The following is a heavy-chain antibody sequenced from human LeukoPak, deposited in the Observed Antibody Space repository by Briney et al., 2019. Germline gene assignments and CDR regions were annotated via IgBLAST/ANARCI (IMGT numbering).Heavy chain of an antibody. D-gene: IGHD3-10*01. CDR2: INPNSGDT. V-gene: IGHV1-2*02. J-gene: IGHJ4*02. CDR3: ARVELSFELPGY. CDR1: GYIFTGYY. Sequence: ASVKVSCKASGYIFTGYYMHWVRQAPGQGLEWMGWINPNSGDTNYAQKFQGRVTMTRDTSISTAYMELSRLRSDDTAVYYCARVELSFELPGYWGQGTLVTVSS.